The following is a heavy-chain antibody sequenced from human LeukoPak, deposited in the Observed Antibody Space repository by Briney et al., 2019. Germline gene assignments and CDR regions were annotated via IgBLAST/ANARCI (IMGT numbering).Heavy chain of an antibody. D-gene: IGHD1-20*01. CDR3: STLTSRGLSDS. V-gene: IGHV3-15*07. J-gene: IGHJ4*02. Sequence: GGSLRLSCAASGFSLSDAWMNWVRQVPGKGLEWVGRIKSKADGETIDYAAPVKGRFTFSRDDSKNMLYLQMNSLKSEDTAVYYCSTLTSRGLSDSWGQGTLVTVSS. CDR1: GFSLSDAW. CDR2: IKSKADGETI.